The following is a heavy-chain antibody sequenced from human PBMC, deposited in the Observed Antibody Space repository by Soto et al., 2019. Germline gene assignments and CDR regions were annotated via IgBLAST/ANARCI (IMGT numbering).Heavy chain of an antibody. Sequence: QVQLVQSGAEVTKPGASVKLSCKASGYTFTSYYIHWVRQAPGQGLEWVAMINPGGGRTNNPQMSQGRVSRARDTSTTTVNMELSSLTSVDTAVYYCASGPSCGGDCYLFDYWDQGSLVTVSS. CDR3: ASGPSCGGDCYLFDY. D-gene: IGHD2-21*02. J-gene: IGHJ4*02. CDR1: GYTFTSYY. V-gene: IGHV1-46*01. CDR2: INPGGGRT.